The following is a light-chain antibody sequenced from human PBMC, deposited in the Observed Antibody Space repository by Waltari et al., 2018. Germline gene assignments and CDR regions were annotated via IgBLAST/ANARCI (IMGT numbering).Light chain of an antibody. V-gene: IGLV2-11*01. J-gene: IGLJ1*01. CDR2: EVS. CDR1: SGDIGNFNA. Sequence: QAAPTQPPSVSGSPGQSFTISCTGTSGDIGNFNAFSWYHKHPGKAPKFRWYEVSKRPSWVSDRFAGSKSGNTASLTISGLQAEDEADYYCSSYAGSNTYIFGAGTRLTVL. CDR3: SSYAGSNTYI.